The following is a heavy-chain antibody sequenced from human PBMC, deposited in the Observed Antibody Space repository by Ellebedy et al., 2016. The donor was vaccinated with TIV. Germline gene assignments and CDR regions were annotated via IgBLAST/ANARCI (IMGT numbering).Heavy chain of an antibody. CDR3: ARLGGDIAVADLDY. CDR2: IYYSGST. J-gene: IGHJ4*02. D-gene: IGHD6-19*01. V-gene: IGHV4-39*01. Sequence: MPSETLSLTCTVSGGSISSSSYYWGWIRQPPGKGLEWIGSIYYSGSTYYNPSLKSRVTISVDTSKNQFSLKLSSVTAADTAVYYCARLGGDIAVADLDYWGQGTLVTVSS. CDR1: GGSISSSSYY.